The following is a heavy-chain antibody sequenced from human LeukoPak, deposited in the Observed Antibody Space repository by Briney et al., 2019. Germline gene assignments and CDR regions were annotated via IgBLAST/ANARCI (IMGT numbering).Heavy chain of an antibody. V-gene: IGHV3-30*18. CDR2: MSYDGSNK. CDR1: GFTFSSYG. J-gene: IGHJ3*02. Sequence: GGSLRLSCAASGFTFSSYGMHWVRQAPGKGLEWVAVMSYDGSNKYYADSVKGRFTISRDNSKNTLYLQMNSLRAEDTAVYYCAKIGMATILWDFDIWGQGTMVTVSS. CDR3: AKIGMATILWDFDI. D-gene: IGHD5-24*01.